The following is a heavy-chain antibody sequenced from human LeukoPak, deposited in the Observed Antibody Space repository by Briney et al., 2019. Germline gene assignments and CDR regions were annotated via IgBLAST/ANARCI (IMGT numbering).Heavy chain of an antibody. J-gene: IGHJ4*02. CDR3: ARGDYYGSGSYWGAN. CDR1: GYTFTSYG. V-gene: IGHV1-18*01. D-gene: IGHD3-10*01. Sequence: ASVTVSCKASGYTFTSYGISWVRQAPGQGLEWMGWISAYNGNTNYAQKFQGRVTMTRDTSTSTLYMELSSLRSEDTAVYYCARGDYYGSGSYWGANWGQGTLVTVSS. CDR2: ISAYNGNT.